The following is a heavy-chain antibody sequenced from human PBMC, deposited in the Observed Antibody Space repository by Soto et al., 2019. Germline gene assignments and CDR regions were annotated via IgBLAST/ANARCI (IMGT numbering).Heavy chain of an antibody. Sequence: ASVKVSCKVSGYTLTELSMHWVRQAPGKGLEWMGGFDPEDGETIYAQKFQGRVTMTEDTSTDTAYMELSSLRSEDTAVYYCATGRSSVVVPAAIFGADWYFDLWGRGTLVTVSS. J-gene: IGHJ2*01. D-gene: IGHD2-2*02. V-gene: IGHV1-24*01. CDR2: FDPEDGET. CDR3: ATGRSSVVVPAAIFGADWYFDL. CDR1: GYTLTELS.